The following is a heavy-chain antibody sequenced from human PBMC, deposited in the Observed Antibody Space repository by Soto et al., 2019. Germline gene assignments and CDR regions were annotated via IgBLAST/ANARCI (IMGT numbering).Heavy chain of an antibody. CDR1: GGSISSYY. CDR2: IYYSGST. J-gene: IGHJ4*02. V-gene: IGHV4-59*01. D-gene: IGHD6-19*01. CDR3: ARVPPGRWLGLDY. Sequence: SETLSLTCTVSGGSISSYYWSWIRQPPGKGLEWIGYIYYSGSTNYNPSLKSRVTISVDTSKNQFSLKLSSVTAADTAVYYCARVPPGRWLGLDYWGQGTLVTVSS.